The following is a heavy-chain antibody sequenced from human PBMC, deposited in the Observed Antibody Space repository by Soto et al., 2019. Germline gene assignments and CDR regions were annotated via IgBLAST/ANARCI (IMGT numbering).Heavy chain of an antibody. V-gene: IGHV4-59*08. J-gene: IGHJ4*02. Sequence: PSETLSLTCTVSSGSISSYYWSWIRQSPGKGLEWIGYIYYSGSTSYNPSLKSRVTISVDTSKNQFSLKLSSVTAADTAVYYCARQPLYRGYAVDWGQGTLVTVSS. CDR2: IYYSGST. CDR1: SGSISSYY. CDR3: ARQPLYRGYAVD. D-gene: IGHD5-12*01.